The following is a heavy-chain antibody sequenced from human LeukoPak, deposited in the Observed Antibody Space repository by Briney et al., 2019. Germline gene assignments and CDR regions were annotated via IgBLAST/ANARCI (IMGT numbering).Heavy chain of an antibody. D-gene: IGHD3-3*01. J-gene: IGHJ4*02. Sequence: PGGSLRLSCAASGFIFSSAWMNWVRQAPGKGLEWVSGITGSGRTTYYADSVKGRFTISRDNSKNSLYLQINSLRAEDTAVYYCAKGLLITILGSLDYWGQGTLVTVSS. CDR2: ITGSGRTT. CDR3: AKGLLITILGSLDY. V-gene: IGHV3-23*01. CDR1: GFIFSSAW.